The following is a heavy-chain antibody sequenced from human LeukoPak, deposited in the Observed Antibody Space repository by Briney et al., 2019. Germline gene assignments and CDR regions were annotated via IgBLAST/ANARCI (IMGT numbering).Heavy chain of an antibody. Sequence: SQTLSLTCANSGDTVSSNSAAWNWIRQSPSRGLEWLGRTYYRSKWYNDYAVSVKSRITINPDTSKNQFSLQLNSVTPEDTAVYYCAREGLTYYYDSSGYPLGPNWFDPWGQGTLVTVSS. CDR2: TYYRSKWYN. D-gene: IGHD3-22*01. CDR3: AREGLTYYYDSSGYPLGPNWFDP. J-gene: IGHJ5*02. V-gene: IGHV6-1*01. CDR1: GDTVSSNSAA.